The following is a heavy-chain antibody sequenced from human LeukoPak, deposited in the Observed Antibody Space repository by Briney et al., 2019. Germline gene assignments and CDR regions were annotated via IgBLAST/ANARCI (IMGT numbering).Heavy chain of an antibody. J-gene: IGHJ4*02. CDR3: ARDSIAARPGFDY. Sequence: ASVKASCKASGYTFTGYYMHWVRQAPGQGLEWMGWINPNSGGTNYAQKFQGRVTMTRDTSISTAYMELSRLRSDDTAVYYCARDSIAARPGFDYWGQGTLVTVSS. D-gene: IGHD6-6*01. V-gene: IGHV1-2*02. CDR2: INPNSGGT. CDR1: GYTFTGYY.